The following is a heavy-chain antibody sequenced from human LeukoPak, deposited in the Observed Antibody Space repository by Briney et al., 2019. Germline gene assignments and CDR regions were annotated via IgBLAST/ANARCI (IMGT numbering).Heavy chain of an antibody. Sequence: GESLKISCKGPGYSFTSYWIGWVRQMPGKGLEWMGIIYPGDSDTRYSPSFQGQVTISADKSISTAYPQWSSLKASDTAMYYCARRGYCSGGSCYAGDYWGQGTLVTVSS. CDR1: GYSFTSYW. CDR3: ARRGYCSGGSCYAGDY. CDR2: IYPGDSDT. V-gene: IGHV5-51*01. J-gene: IGHJ4*02. D-gene: IGHD2-15*01.